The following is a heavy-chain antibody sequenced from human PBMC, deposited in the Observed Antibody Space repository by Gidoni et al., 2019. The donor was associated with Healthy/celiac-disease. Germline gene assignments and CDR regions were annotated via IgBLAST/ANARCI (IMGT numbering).Heavy chain of an antibody. CDR1: GGSFSGYY. D-gene: IGHD2-2*01. Sequence: QVQLQQWGAGLLKPSETLSLTCAVYGGSFSGYYWSWIRQPPGKGLEWIGEINHSGSTNYNPSLKSRVTISVDTSKNQFSLKLSSVTAADTAVYYCARLGYCSSTSCYRTQWGQGTLVTVSS. CDR3: ARLGYCSSTSCYRTQ. J-gene: IGHJ4*02. V-gene: IGHV4-34*01. CDR2: INHSGST.